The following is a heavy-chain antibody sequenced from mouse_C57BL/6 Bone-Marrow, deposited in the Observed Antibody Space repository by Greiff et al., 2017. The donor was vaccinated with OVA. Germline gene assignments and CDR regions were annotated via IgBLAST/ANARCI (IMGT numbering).Heavy chain of an antibody. V-gene: IGHV6-3*01. J-gene: IGHJ3*01. CDR2: IRLKSDNYAT. Sequence: EVMLVESGGGLVQPGGSMKLSCVASGFTFSNYWMNWVRQSPEKGLEWVAQIRLKSDNYATHYAESVKGRFTISRDDSKSSVYLQMNNLRAEDTGIYYCTGDGYYEFAYWGQGTLVTVSA. D-gene: IGHD2-3*01. CDR1: GFTFSNYW. CDR3: TGDGYYEFAY.